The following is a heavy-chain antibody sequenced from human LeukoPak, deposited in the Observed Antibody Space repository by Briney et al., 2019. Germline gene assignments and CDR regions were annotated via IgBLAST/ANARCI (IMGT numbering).Heavy chain of an antibody. CDR1: GFTFSSYA. V-gene: IGHV3-23*01. CDR3: AKAREPYYDSSAIDY. Sequence: GGSLRLSCAASGFTFSSYAMSWVRQAPGKGLEWVSGISGRGGSTYYADSVKGRFNISRDNSKNTLYLQMNSLRAEDTAVYYCAKAREPYYDSSAIDYWGQGTLVTVSS. CDR2: ISGRGGST. D-gene: IGHD3-22*01. J-gene: IGHJ4*02.